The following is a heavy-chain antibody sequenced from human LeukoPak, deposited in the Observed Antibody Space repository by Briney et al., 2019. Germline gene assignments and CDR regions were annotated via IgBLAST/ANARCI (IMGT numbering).Heavy chain of an antibody. CDR1: GYTYTSYD. Sequence: VASVKVSCKASGYTYTSYDINWVRQATGQGLECIGWISAYNGNTNYAQNLQGRVTMTTDTSTSTAYMELRSLRSDDTAVYYCARPGDTYYDILTGYSPPDYWGQGTLVTVSS. V-gene: IGHV1-18*01. D-gene: IGHD3-9*01. CDR3: ARPGDTYYDILTGYSPPDY. CDR2: ISAYNGNT. J-gene: IGHJ4*02.